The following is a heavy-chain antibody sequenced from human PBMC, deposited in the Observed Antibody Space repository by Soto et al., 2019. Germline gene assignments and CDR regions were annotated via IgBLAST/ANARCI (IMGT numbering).Heavy chain of an antibody. V-gene: IGHV3-7*01. CDR2: IKQDGSEK. D-gene: IGHD3-10*01. J-gene: IGHJ4*02. CDR1: GFNFGASW. CDR3: ARDPFYGALDY. Sequence: EVQLMESGGGLVQPGGSLRLSCAASGFNFGASWMAWVRQAPGKGLEWVADIKQDGSEKNYVDSVKGRVTISRDDAKNSLYLQMNSLRAEDTAVYYCARDPFYGALDYWGLGTLVTVSS.